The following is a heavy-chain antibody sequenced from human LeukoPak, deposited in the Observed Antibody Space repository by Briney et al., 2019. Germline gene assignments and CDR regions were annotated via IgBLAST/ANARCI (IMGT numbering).Heavy chain of an antibody. Sequence: GASVKVSCKASGYTFTGYYMHWVRQAPGQGLEWMGWINPNSGGTNYAQKFQGRVTMTRDTSTSTAYMELSRLRSDDTAVYYCARGEQQLVLYYYYMDVWGKGTTVTVSS. J-gene: IGHJ6*03. CDR2: INPNSGGT. CDR1: GYTFTGYY. V-gene: IGHV1-2*02. D-gene: IGHD6-13*01. CDR3: ARGEQQLVLYYYYMDV.